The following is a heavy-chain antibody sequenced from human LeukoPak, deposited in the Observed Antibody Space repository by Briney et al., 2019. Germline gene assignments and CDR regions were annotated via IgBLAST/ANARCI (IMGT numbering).Heavy chain of an antibody. D-gene: IGHD6-13*01. CDR2: INPNSGGT. Sequence: GASVKVSCKASGYTFTSYYMHWVRQAPGQGLEWMGWINPNSGGTNYAQKFQGRVTMTRDTSISTAYMELSRLRSDDTAVYYCARADVGIAAAGTFDYWGQGTLVTVSS. CDR1: GYTFTSYY. V-gene: IGHV1-2*02. J-gene: IGHJ4*02. CDR3: ARADVGIAAAGTFDY.